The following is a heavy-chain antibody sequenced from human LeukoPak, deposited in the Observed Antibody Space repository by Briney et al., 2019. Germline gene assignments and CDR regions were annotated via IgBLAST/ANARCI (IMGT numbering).Heavy chain of an antibody. CDR3: ARHLGGNEDY. CDR2: ISYDGSNK. J-gene: IGHJ4*02. Sequence: GGSLRLSCAASGFTFSSYAMHWVRQAPGKGLEWVAVISYDGSNKYYADSVKGRFTISRDNSKNTLYLQMNSLRAEDTAVYYCARHLGGNEDYWGQGTLVTVSS. V-gene: IGHV3-30-3*01. CDR1: GFTFSSYA. D-gene: IGHD4-23*01.